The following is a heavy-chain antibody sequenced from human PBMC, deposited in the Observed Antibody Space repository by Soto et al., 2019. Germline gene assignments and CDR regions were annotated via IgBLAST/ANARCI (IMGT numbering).Heavy chain of an antibody. CDR1: GGSISRSGYY. J-gene: IGHJ4*02. CDR2: SYYSWST. CDR3: ARYKDSSGYYYTDY. V-gene: IGHV4-31*03. D-gene: IGHD3-22*01. Sequence: TSETLSLTCTVSGGSISRSGYYWSWIRQHPGRGLEWIGYSYYSWSTYYNPSLKSRVTISVDTSKNQFSLNLSTVTAVDTAVYYCARYKDSSGYYYTDYWGQGTLVTVSS.